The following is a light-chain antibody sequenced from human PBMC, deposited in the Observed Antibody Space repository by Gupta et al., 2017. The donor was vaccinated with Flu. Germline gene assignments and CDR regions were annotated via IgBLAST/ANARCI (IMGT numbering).Light chain of an antibody. J-gene: IGLJ3*02. CDR3: AAWDDSLSGWV. V-gene: IGLV1-47*01. CDR1: SSNIGSNY. CDR2: RNN. Sequence: SVLPQPPSASGTPGQRVSISCSGSSSNIGSNYVYWYQQLPGTAPKLLIYRNNERPSGVPDRLSGSKSGTSASLAISGLQAEDEADYYCAAWDDSLSGWVFGGGTKLTVL.